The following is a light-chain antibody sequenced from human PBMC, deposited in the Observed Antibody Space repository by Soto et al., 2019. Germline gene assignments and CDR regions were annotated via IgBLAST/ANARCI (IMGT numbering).Light chain of an antibody. CDR2: GAS. J-gene: IGKJ2*01. V-gene: IGKV3-20*01. CDR3: QQYASSIMYT. CDR1: PSVNSGY. Sequence: EFVLTQSPATLSLSPGDRATLSCRASPSVNSGYLAWYQQKPGQAPRLLIYGASNMATGIPDRFSGSGSGTDFTLTISRLEPEDFAVYYCQQYASSIMYTFGQGTKLEIK.